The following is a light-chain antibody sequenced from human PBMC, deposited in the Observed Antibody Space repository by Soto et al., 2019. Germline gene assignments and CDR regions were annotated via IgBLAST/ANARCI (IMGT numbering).Light chain of an antibody. Sequence: EIVMAQSPATLSVSPGERATLSCRASQSVSSYLAWYQQKPGQAPRLLIYDAYNRATGIPPRFSGSGSGTKFTLSISSLQSEDFAVYYCQQYNNWPITFGQGTRLEI. CDR3: QQYNNWPIT. CDR1: QSVSSY. CDR2: DAY. J-gene: IGKJ5*01. V-gene: IGKV3D-15*01.